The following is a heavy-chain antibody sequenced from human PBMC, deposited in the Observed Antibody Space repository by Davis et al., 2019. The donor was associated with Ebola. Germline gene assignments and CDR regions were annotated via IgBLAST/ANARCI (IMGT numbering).Heavy chain of an antibody. J-gene: IGHJ6*04. CDR3: AKETDCSSTKCPYYYYYYNMDV. CDR2: LSSYSDYI. V-gene: IGHV3-21*01. D-gene: IGHD2-2*01. Sequence: GESLKISCAASGFPFTTYTLNWVRQAPGKGLEWVSSLSSYSDYIHYADSVKGRFTISRDNAKNSLYLQMNSLRPEDTAVYYCAKETDCSSTKCPYYYYYYNMDVWGKGTTAIVSS. CDR1: GFPFTTYT.